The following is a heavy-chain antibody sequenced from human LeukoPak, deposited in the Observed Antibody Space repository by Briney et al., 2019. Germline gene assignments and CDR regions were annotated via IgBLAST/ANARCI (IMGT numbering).Heavy chain of an antibody. D-gene: IGHD3-10*01. V-gene: IGHV4-59*01. J-gene: IGHJ5*02. CDR1: GGXISSYY. Sequence: SETLSLTCTVSGGXISSYYWSWIRQPPGKGQEWIGYIYYSGSTNYNPSLKSRVTISVDTSKNQFSLKLSSVTAADTAVYYCARDRGSVLGFDPWGQGTLVTVSS. CDR2: IYYSGST. CDR3: ARDRGSVLGFDP.